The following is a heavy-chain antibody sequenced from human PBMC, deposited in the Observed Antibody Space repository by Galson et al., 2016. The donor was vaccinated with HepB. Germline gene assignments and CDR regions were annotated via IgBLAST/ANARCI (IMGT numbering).Heavy chain of an antibody. CDR3: VRVRSVGLQDAFDI. Sequence: SLRLSCAASGITVSSSYMIWVRQAPGKGLEWVSVIDIGGTTHYADSVKGRFTISRDNSKNTLDLQMNSLRAEDTALYHCVRVRSVGLQDAFDIWGQGTMVTVSS. V-gene: IGHV3-53*01. CDR2: IDIGGTT. CDR1: GITVSSSY. D-gene: IGHD5-24*01. J-gene: IGHJ3*02.